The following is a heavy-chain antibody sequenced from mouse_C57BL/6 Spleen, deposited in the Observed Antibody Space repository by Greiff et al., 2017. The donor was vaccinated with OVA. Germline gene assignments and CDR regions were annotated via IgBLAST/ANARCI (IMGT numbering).Heavy chain of an antibody. CDR1: GFTFSSYA. Sequence: EVKLMESGEGLVKPGGSLKLSCAASGFTFSSYAMSWVRQTPEKRLEWVAYISSGGDYIYYADTVKGRFTISRDNARNTLYLQMSSLKSEDTAMYYCTTVVATNYFDYWGQGTTLTVSS. CDR2: ISSGGDYI. J-gene: IGHJ2*01. CDR3: TTVVATNYFDY. V-gene: IGHV5-9-1*02. D-gene: IGHD1-1*01.